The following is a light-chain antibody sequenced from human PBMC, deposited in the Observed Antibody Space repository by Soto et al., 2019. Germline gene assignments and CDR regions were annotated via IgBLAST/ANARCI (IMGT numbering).Light chain of an antibody. J-gene: IGLJ2*01. Sequence: SYELTQPPSVSVSPGQTASITCSGDKLGNKYSCWYQQKPGQSPVVVIFQDNKRPSGIPERFSGHNSGNTATLTISGTQSMDEADYYCQTWDSGTVVFGGGTKLTVL. CDR1: KLGNKY. CDR3: QTWDSGTVV. V-gene: IGLV3-1*01. CDR2: QDN.